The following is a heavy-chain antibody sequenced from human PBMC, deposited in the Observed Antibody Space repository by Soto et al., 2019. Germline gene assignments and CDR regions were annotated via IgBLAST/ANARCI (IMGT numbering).Heavy chain of an antibody. CDR3: ARYGSWSYYDAFDI. CDR1: GFTFSSYG. Sequence: QVQLVESGGGVVQPGRSLRLSCAASGFTFSSYGMHWVRQAPGKGLEWVAVIWYDGSNKYYADSVKGRFTISRDNSKNTLYRQMNSLRAEDTAVYYCARYGSWSYYDAFDIWGQGTMVTVSS. V-gene: IGHV3-33*01. D-gene: IGHD3-10*01. J-gene: IGHJ3*02. CDR2: IWYDGSNK.